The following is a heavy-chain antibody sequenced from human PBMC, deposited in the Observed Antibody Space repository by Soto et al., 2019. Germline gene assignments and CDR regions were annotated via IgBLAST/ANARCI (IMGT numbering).Heavy chain of an antibody. Sequence: QVQLVQSGAEVKKPGPSVRVSCKASGYTFNDYGITWVRQAPGQGLEWMGWIGPYEGVTNHAQTFQGRVTMTVDTSTTTADMELRSLRSDDTALYYCARCYCSVGSCYTCWHFDLWGPGTLVTV. CDR2: IGPYEGVT. J-gene: IGHJ2*01. V-gene: IGHV1-18*01. CDR3: ARCYCSVGSCYTCWHFDL. D-gene: IGHD2-15*01. CDR1: GYTFNDYG.